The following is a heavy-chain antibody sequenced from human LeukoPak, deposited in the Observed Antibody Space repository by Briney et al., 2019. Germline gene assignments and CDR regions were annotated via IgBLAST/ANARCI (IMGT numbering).Heavy chain of an antibody. CDR2: IYPADSET. J-gene: IGHJ4*02. CDR3: ARATCVNGICYTLY. V-gene: IGHV5-51*01. Sequence: GAALKISCKGAGCFFTGYWIVWGRQMPGKGLEGMGIIYPADSETTYSASFHGQITISADRSSTTAHLQWSSLKASDTAIYYCARATCVNGICYTLYWGQGSLVTVSS. D-gene: IGHD2-8*01. CDR1: GCFFTGYW.